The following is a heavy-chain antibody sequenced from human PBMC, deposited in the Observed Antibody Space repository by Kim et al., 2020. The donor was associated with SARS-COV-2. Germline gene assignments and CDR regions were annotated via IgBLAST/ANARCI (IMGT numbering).Heavy chain of an antibody. Sequence: GESLKISCTASGYSFTNYWIGWVRQMPGKGLEWIGIIYPGDSDPKYSPSFQGQVTITADDSLSTGYLQWRSLKASDTATYYCARAPSGALTPYYFDFWGQGTLVTVSS. D-gene: IGHD1-26*01. J-gene: IGHJ4*02. CDR3: ARAPSGALTPYYFDF. CDR1: GYSFTNYW. CDR2: IYPGDSDP. V-gene: IGHV5-51*01.